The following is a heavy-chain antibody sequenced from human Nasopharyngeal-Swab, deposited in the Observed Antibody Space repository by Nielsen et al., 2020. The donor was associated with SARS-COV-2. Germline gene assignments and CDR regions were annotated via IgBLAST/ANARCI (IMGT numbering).Heavy chain of an antibody. D-gene: IGHD6-13*01. J-gene: IGHJ6*03. V-gene: IGHV5-51*01. CDR2: IYPGDSDT. CDR3: ARRWYHYYFMDV. CDR1: GYSFTSYW. Sequence: GESLKISCKGSGYSFTSYWIGWVRQLPGKGLEWMGIIYPGDSDTIYSPSFEGQVTISADMSINTAYLQWSSLKASDTTMYYCARRWYHYYFMDVWGKGTTVTVSS.